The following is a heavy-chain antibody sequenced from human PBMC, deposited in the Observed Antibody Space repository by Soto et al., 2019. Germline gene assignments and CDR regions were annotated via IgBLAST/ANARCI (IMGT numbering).Heavy chain of an antibody. Sequence: ASVKVSCKASGYTFTSYYMHWVRQAPGQGLEWMGIINPSGGSTSYAQKFQGRVTMTEDTSTDTAYMELSSLRSEDTAVYYCATWTYIVLVSAANQNPLDVWGQGTTVTVSS. J-gene: IGHJ6*02. CDR3: ATWTYIVLVSAANQNPLDV. CDR1: GYTFTSYY. CDR2: INPSGGST. D-gene: IGHD2-2*01. V-gene: IGHV1-46*01.